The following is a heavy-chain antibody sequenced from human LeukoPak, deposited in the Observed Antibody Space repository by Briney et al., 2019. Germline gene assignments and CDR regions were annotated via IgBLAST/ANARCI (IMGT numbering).Heavy chain of an antibody. V-gene: IGHV5-51*01. CDR1: GYTFTGYY. Sequence: ASVKVSCKASGYTFTGYYMHWVRQAPGQGLEWMGIIYPGDSDTRYSPSFQGQVTISADKSISTAYLQWSSLKASDTAMYYCALHKGYCSGGSCYSRWFDPWGQGTLVTVSS. D-gene: IGHD2-15*01. CDR3: ALHKGYCSGGSCYSRWFDP. CDR2: IYPGDSDT. J-gene: IGHJ5*02.